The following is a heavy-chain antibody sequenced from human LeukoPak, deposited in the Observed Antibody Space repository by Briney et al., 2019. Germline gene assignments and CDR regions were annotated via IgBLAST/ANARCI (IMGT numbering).Heavy chain of an antibody. CDR2: IYYSGST. CDR1: GGSISSDY. J-gene: IGHJ4*02. Sequence: SETLSLTCTVSGGSISSDYWSWIRQRPGKGLEWIGYIYYSGSTNYNPSFKSRVTISVDTSKNQFSLKLSSVTAADTAVYYCARFGTITYFDYWGQGTLVTVFS. V-gene: IGHV4-59*08. CDR3: ARFGTITYFDY. D-gene: IGHD3/OR15-3a*01.